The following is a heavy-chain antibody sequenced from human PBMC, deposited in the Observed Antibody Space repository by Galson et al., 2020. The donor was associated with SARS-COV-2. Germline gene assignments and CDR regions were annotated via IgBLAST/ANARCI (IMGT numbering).Heavy chain of an antibody. D-gene: IGHD2-2*01. J-gene: IGHJ6*03. CDR3: ARGALPPYCSSTSCYLFTVRLNYYYYYMDV. CDR1: GYTFTSYG. Sequence: ASVKVSCKATGYTFTSYGISWVRQAPGQGLEWMGWISAYNGNTNYSQKLQGRVTITTDTYTSTAYMELRRLRSDDTAVYYCARGALPPYCSSTSCYLFTVRLNYYYYYMDVWGKGTTVTVSS. V-gene: IGHV1-18*01. CDR2: ISAYNGNT.